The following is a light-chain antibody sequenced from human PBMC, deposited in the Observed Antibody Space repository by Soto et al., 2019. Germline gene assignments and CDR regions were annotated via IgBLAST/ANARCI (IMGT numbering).Light chain of an antibody. CDR3: CSYAGSSTFYV. Sequence: QSVLTQPASVSGSPGQSITISCTGTRTDVGGYNYVSWYQQHPGKAPKVMIYEVSNRPSGVSNCFSGSKSGNTASLTISGLQAEDEADYYCCSYAGSSTFYVLGTGTKVTVL. CDR2: EVS. J-gene: IGLJ1*01. CDR1: RTDVGGYNY. V-gene: IGLV2-14*01.